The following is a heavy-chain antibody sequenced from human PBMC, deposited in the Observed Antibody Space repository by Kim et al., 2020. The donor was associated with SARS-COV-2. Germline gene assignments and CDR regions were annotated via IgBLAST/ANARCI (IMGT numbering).Heavy chain of an antibody. V-gene: IGHV1-69*13. Sequence: SVKVSCKASGGTFSSYAISWVRQAPGQGLEWMGGIIPIFGTANYAQKFQGRVTITADESTSTAYMELSSLRSEDTAVYYCARGVGIVGATPYYFDYWGQGTLVTVSS. CDR2: IIPIFGTA. CDR3: ARGVGIVGATPYYFDY. CDR1: GGTFSSYA. J-gene: IGHJ4*02. D-gene: IGHD1-26*01.